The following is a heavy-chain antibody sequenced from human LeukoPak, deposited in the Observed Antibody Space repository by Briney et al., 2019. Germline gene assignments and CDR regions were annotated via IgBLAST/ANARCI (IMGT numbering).Heavy chain of an antibody. CDR3: ARRDDTMVRGVID. CDR2: IKQDGREK. J-gene: IGHJ4*02. V-gene: IGHV3-7*01. Sequence: GGSLRLSCAASGFTFSSYWMSWGRQAPGKGLEGGANIKQDGREKYYVDSVKGRFTISRDNAKNSLYLQMNSLRAEDTAVYYCARRDDTMVRGVIDWGQGTLVTVSS. CDR1: GFTFSSYW. D-gene: IGHD3-10*01.